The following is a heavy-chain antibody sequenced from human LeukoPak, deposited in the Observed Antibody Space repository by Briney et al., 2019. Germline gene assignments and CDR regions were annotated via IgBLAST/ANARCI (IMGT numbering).Heavy chain of an antibody. CDR3: ARRAGAYSHPYDD. CDR1: TFTGCSNS. D-gene: IGHD4/OR15-4a*01. V-gene: IGHV3-53*05. Sequence: VSLTLYGTGSTFTGCSNSMRRLGHGPGLELEGFSFIYSDNTHYSESLKGRFIFSRDNSKNTVYLQMNSLRAEDTAVYYCARRAGAYSHPYDDWSQGTLVTVYS. CDR2: IYSDNT. J-gene: IGHJ4*02.